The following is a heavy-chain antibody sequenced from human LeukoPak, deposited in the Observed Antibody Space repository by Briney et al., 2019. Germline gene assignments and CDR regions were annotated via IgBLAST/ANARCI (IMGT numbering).Heavy chain of an antibody. Sequence: RPSETLSLTCTVSGGSISSSSYYWGWIRQPPGKGLEWIGSIYYSGSTYYNPSLKSRVTISVDTSKNQFSLKLSSVTAADTAVYYCARDRTTTSKKGYYYYMDVWGKGTTVTISS. CDR2: IYYSGST. D-gene: IGHD1-1*01. V-gene: IGHV4-39*07. J-gene: IGHJ6*03. CDR3: ARDRTTTSKKGYYYYMDV. CDR1: GGSISSSSYY.